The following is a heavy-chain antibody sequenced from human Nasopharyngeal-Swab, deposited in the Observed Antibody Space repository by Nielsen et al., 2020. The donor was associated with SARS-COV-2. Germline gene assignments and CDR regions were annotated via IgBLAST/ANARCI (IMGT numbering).Heavy chain of an antibody. Sequence: GSLRLSCTVSGGSISSSSYYWVWIRQPPGKGLEWIGGIYYSGSTYYNPSLKSRVTISVDTSKNQFSLKLSSVTAADTAVYYCARAGSGPLYAFDIWGQGTMVTVSS. D-gene: IGHD6-19*01. J-gene: IGHJ3*02. CDR2: IYYSGST. CDR1: GGSISSSSYY. CDR3: ARAGSGPLYAFDI. V-gene: IGHV4-39*01.